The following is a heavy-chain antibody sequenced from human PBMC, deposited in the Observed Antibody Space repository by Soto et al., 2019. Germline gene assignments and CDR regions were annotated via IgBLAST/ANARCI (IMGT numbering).Heavy chain of an antibody. J-gene: IGHJ4*02. D-gene: IGHD3-22*01. CDR3: ARGQHATVVTYFDY. CDR1: GGSFSGYY. Sequence: PSETLSLTCAVYGGSFSGYYWSWIRQPPGKGLEWIGEINHSGSTNYNPSLKSRVTISVDTSKNQFSLKLSSVTAADTAVYYCARGQHATVVTYFDYWGQGTLVTVSS. CDR2: INHSGST. V-gene: IGHV4-34*01.